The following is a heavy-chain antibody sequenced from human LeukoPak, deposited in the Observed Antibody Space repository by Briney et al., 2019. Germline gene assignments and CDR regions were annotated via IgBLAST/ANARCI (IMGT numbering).Heavy chain of an antibody. J-gene: IGHJ4*02. Sequence: SVKVSCKASGGTFSSYAISWVRQAPGRGLEWMGRIIPILGIANYAQKFQGRVTITADKSTSTAYMELSSLRSEDTAVYYCARTLVVVAAPLDYWGQGTLVTVSS. CDR2: IIPILGIA. CDR3: ARTLVVVAAPLDY. CDR1: GGTFSSYA. D-gene: IGHD2-15*01. V-gene: IGHV1-69*04.